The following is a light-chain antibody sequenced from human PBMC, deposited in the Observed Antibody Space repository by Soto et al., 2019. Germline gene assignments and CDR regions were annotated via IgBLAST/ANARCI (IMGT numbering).Light chain of an antibody. CDR3: SSYTSSSSYV. CDR1: ISDVGGYKY. J-gene: IGLJ1*01. CDR2: EVS. Sequence: QSVVTKPASVSGSPGQSLTIAFTVTISDVGGYKYVSWYQQHPGKAPKLMIYEVSNRPSGISNRFSGSKSGNTASLTISGLQAEDEADYYCSSYTSSSSYVFGTGTKVTVL. V-gene: IGLV2-14*01.